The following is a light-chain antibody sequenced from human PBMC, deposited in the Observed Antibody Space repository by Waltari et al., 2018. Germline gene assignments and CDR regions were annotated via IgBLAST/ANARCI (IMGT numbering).Light chain of an antibody. J-gene: IGKJ1*01. Sequence: EIVMTQTPLSLSVTPGQPANISCKSSRSITDTDGRSYLSWDLQKPGQSPQLLMYEVSNRFSGVPDRFSGSGSGTDFTLKISRVETDDVGIYYCMQGKNLRAFGQGTKVEI. CDR3: MQGKNLRA. V-gene: IGKV2-29*03. CDR1: RSITDTDGRSY. CDR2: EVS.